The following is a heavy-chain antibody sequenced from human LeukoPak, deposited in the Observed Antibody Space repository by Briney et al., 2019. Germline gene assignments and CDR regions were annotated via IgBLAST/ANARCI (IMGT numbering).Heavy chain of an antibody. D-gene: IGHD3-3*01. J-gene: IGHJ4*02. CDR1: GFTFSSYS. V-gene: IGHV3-21*01. Sequence: PGGSLRLSCAASGFTFSSYSMNWVRQAPGKGLEWVSSISSSSSYIYYADSVKGRFTISRDNAKNSLYLQMNSLRAEDTAVYYCARGGFGVVINQLDCWGQGTLVTVSS. CDR2: ISSSSSYI. CDR3: ARGGFGVVINQLDC.